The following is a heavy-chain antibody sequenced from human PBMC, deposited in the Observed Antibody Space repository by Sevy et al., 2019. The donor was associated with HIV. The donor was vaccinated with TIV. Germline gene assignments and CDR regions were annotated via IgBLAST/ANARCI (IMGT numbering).Heavy chain of an antibody. D-gene: IGHD2-15*01. CDR2: IKEDGSEK. J-gene: IGHJ4*02. Sequence: GGSLRLSCAASGFSFSSFWMSWVRQSPGKGLEWVANIKEDGSEKYYVDSVKGRFTISRDNAKNSLYLKMNSLRAEDTAVYYCAREGQWSHPGDYWGQGTLVTVSS. CDR3: AREGQWSHPGDY. CDR1: GFSFSSFW. V-gene: IGHV3-7*01.